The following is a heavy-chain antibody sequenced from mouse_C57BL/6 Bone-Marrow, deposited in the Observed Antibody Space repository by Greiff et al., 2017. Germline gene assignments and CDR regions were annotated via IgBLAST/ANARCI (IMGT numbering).Heavy chain of an antibody. J-gene: IGHJ2*01. CDR2: ISSGGDYI. CDR3: TRERGYGSSPYYFDY. CDR1: GFTFGSYA. V-gene: IGHV5-9-1*02. D-gene: IGHD1-1*01. Sequence: EVQLQESGEGLVKPGGSLKLSCAASGFTFGSYAMSWVRQTPEKRLEWVAYISSGGDYIYYADTVKGRFTISRDNARNTLYLQMSSLKSEDTAMYYCTRERGYGSSPYYFDYWGQGTTLTVSS.